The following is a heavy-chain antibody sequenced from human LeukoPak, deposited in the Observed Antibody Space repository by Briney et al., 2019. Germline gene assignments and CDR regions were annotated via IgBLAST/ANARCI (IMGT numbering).Heavy chain of an antibody. Sequence: SETLSLTCTVSGGSITYHYWRWIRQPPGRRLEWVGYIYYSGSTNYNPSLKRRLTISVDTSKNQFSLKLSSVTAADTAVYYCARHYHSYSSGWYYFDYWGQGTLVTVSS. CDR1: GGSITYHY. CDR2: IYYSGST. D-gene: IGHD6-19*01. CDR3: ARHYHSYSSGWYYFDY. V-gene: IGHV4-59*08. J-gene: IGHJ4*02.